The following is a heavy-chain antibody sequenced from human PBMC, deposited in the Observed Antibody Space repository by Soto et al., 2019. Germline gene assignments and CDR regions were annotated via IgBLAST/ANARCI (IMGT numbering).Heavy chain of an antibody. V-gene: IGHV4-61*01. CDR2: IYYSGST. Sequence: SETLSLTCTVSGGSVSSGSYYWSWIRQPPGKGLEWIGYIYYSGSTNYNPSLKSRVTISVDTSKNQFSLKLSSVTAADTAVYYCASMTTVTLYNFDYGGQGTLVTVSS. CDR3: ASMTTVTLYNFDY. CDR1: GGSVSSGSYY. J-gene: IGHJ4*02. D-gene: IGHD4-17*01.